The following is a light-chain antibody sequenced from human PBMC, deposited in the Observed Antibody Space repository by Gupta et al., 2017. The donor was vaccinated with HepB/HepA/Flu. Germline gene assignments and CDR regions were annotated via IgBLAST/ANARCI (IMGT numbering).Light chain of an antibody. CDR3: QQDDCSPCT. V-gene: IGKV1-8*01. Sequence: AIRMTQSPSSFSASTGDRVTITCRASQGISSYLAWYQQKPGKAPKLLIYATSTVQSGVPSRFSGSGSGTXFTLTIXCLQSEDFATYYCQQDDCSPCTFGXGTKVEVK. CDR2: ATS. J-gene: IGKJ4*02. CDR1: QGISSY.